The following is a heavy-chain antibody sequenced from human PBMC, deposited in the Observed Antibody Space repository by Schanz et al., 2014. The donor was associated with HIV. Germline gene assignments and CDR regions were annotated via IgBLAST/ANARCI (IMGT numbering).Heavy chain of an antibody. CDR1: GFTFSTCG. J-gene: IGHJ4*02. D-gene: IGHD4-17*01. CDR3: ATAAVTDYSDN. V-gene: IGHV3-33*08. Sequence: QGQLVESGGGVVQPGRSLRLSCAASGFTFSTCGMHWVRQAPGKGLEWVAFIWYDGSNKYYADSVKGRFTISRDNSKNTLYLQMNSLRAEDTAVYYCATAAVTDYSDNWGQGTLVTVSS. CDR2: IWYDGSNK.